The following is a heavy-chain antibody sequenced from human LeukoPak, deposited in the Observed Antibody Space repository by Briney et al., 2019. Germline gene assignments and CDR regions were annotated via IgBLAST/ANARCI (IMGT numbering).Heavy chain of an antibody. CDR3: ARDPRGYGVDV. D-gene: IGHD3-10*01. Sequence: PSETLSLTCAVSSGFISSDSWWSWVRQSPGKGLEWIGEIYHSGSTNYNTSLKSRVTISVDTSRNQFSLRVTSVTAADTAVYYCARDPRGYGVDVWGQGTTVTVSS. CDR2: IYHSGST. V-gene: IGHV4-4*02. J-gene: IGHJ6*02. CDR1: SGFISSDSW.